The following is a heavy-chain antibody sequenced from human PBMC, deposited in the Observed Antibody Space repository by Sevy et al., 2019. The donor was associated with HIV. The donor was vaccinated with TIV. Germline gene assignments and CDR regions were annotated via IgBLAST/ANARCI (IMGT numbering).Heavy chain of an antibody. CDR2: IVVGSGNT. D-gene: IGHD4-17*01. J-gene: IGHJ6*02. CDR1: GFTFTSSA. CDR3: AADPVTTSYYYGMDV. Sequence: ASVKVSCKASGFTFTSSAVQWVRQARGQRLEWIGWIVVGSGNTNYAQKFQERVTITRDMSTSTAYMELSSLRSEDTAVYYCAADPVTTSYYYGMDVSGQRTPVTVSS. V-gene: IGHV1-58*01.